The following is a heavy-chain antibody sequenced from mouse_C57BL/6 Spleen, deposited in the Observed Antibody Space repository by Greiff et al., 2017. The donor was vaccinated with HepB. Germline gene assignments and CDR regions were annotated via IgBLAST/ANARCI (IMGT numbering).Heavy chain of an antibody. D-gene: IGHD2-5*01. J-gene: IGHJ2*01. V-gene: IGHV1-50*01. Sequence: VQLQQPGAELVKPGASVKLSCKASGYTFTSYWMQWVKQRPGQGLEWIGEIDPSDSYTNYNQKFKGKATLNVDTSSSTAYMQLRSLTSEDSAVYYCARAYYSNYGLNYWGQGTTLTVSS. CDR3: ARAYYSNYGLNY. CDR2: IDPSDSYT. CDR1: GYTFTSYW.